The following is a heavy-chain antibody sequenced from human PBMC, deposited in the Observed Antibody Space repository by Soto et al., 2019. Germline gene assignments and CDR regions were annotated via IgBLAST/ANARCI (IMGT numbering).Heavy chain of an antibody. CDR1: GGSISSYY. D-gene: IGHD4-17*01. CDR2: IYYSGST. CDR3: ATHCGDYQGNYWYFDL. V-gene: IGHV4-59*01. Sequence: QVQLQESGPGLVKPSETLSLTCTVSGGSISSYYWSWIRQPPGKGLEWIGYIYYSGSTNYNPSLKSRVTISIDTSKNQFSLKLSSVTAADTAVYYCATHCGDYQGNYWYFDLWGRGTLVTVSS. J-gene: IGHJ2*01.